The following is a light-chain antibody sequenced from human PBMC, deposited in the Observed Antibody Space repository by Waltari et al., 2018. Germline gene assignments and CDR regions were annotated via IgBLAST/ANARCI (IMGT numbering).Light chain of an antibody. V-gene: IGKV3-20*01. CDR3: QQYGRT. Sequence: EIVLTQSPGTLSLSPGERATLSCRASQSVTSSYLAWYQQKPGQAPRLLIYGASNSATGIPDRFSGSGSGTDFTLTVSRLEPEDFAVYYCQQYGRTFGQGTKVEIK. CDR1: QSVTSSY. CDR2: GAS. J-gene: IGKJ1*01.